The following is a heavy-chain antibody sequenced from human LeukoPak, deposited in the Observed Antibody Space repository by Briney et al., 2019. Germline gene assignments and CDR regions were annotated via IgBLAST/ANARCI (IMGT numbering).Heavy chain of an antibody. CDR3: ARRDGYRLGHFQH. D-gene: IGHD5-24*01. CDR1: GGSFSGYY. J-gene: IGHJ1*01. V-gene: IGHV4-34*01. CDR2: INHSGST. Sequence: SETLSLTCAVYGGSFSGYYWSWIRQPPGKGLEWIGEINHSGSTNYNPSLKSRVTISVDTSKNQFSLKLSSVTAADTAVYYCARRDGYRLGHFQHWGQGTLVAVSS.